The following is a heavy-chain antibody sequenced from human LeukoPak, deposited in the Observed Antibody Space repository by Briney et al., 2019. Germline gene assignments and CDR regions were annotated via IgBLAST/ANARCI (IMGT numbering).Heavy chain of an antibody. V-gene: IGHV3-7*01. D-gene: IGHD6-13*01. CDR2: IKQDGSEK. CDR1: GFTFSSYW. Sequence: GGSLRLSCAASGFTFSSYWMSWVRQAPGKGLEWVANIKQDGSEKYYVDSVKGRFTISRDNAKNSLYLQVNSLRAEDTAVYYCARVVSSSWPDAFDIWGQGTMVTVSS. J-gene: IGHJ3*02. CDR3: ARVVSSSWPDAFDI.